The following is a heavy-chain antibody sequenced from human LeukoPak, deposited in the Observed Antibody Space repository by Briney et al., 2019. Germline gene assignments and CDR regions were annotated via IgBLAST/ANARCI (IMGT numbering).Heavy chain of an antibody. CDR3: ARRIRGAPTDY. V-gene: IGHV1-8*01. CDR1: GYTFTTYD. J-gene: IGHJ4*02. D-gene: IGHD3-10*01. Sequence: ASVTVSCKASGYTFTTYDLNWVRQAPGQGLEWMGWMNPSSGNTVYAQKFQGSVTMTRNISITTAYMELSNLTSEDTAVYYCARRIRGAPTDYWGQGTLVTVSS. CDR2: MNPSSGNT.